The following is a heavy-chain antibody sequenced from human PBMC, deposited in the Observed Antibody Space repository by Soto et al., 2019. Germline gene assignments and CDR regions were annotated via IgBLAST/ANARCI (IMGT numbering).Heavy chain of an antibody. J-gene: IGHJ3*02. D-gene: IGHD6-19*01. CDR1: GFTFGDYA. V-gene: IGHV3-49*03. CDR2: IRSKAYGGTT. CDR3: TRDENRIAVAGRGAFDI. Sequence: PGGSLRLSCTASGFTFGDYAMSWFRQAPGKGLEWVGFIRSKAYGGTTEYAASVKGRFTISRDDSKSIAYLQMNSLKTEDAAVYYCTRDENRIAVAGRGAFDIWGQGTMVTV.